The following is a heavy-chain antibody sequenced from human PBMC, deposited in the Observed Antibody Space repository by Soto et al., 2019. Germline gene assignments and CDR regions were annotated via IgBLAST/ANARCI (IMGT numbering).Heavy chain of an antibody. J-gene: IGHJ5*02. Sequence: ASVKVSCKASGYTFTSYGINWVRQAPGQGLEWVGWISADNGNTNYAQKFQDRVTMTTDTSTSTAYMELRRLRSDDTAVYYCARGAQLALNSWFDPWGQGTLVTFSS. CDR1: GYTFTSYG. CDR3: ARGAQLALNSWFDP. D-gene: IGHD2-2*01. V-gene: IGHV1-18*04. CDR2: ISADNGNT.